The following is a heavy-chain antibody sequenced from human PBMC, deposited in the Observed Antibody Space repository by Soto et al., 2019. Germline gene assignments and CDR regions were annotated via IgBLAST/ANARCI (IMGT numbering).Heavy chain of an antibody. CDR2: IYYSGST. D-gene: IGHD3-9*01. J-gene: IGHJ4*02. CDR1: GGSISSGGYY. CDR3: ARASYDILTGLYYFDY. Sequence: SETLSLTCTVSGGSISSGGYYWSWIRQHPGKGLEWIGYIYYSGSTYYNPSLKSRVTISVDTSKNQFSLKLSSVTAADTAVYYCARASYDILTGLYYFDYWGQGTLVTVSS. V-gene: IGHV4-31*03.